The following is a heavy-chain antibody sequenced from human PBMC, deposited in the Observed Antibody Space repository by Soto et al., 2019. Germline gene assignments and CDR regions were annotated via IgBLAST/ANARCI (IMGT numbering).Heavy chain of an antibody. CDR2: ISYDGSNK. V-gene: IGHV3-30*18. Sequence: GGSLRLSCAASGFTFSSYGMHWVRQAPGKGLEWVAVISYDGSNKYYADSVKGRFTISRDNSKNTLYLQMNSLRAEDTAVYYCAKGSSRVREKDGSYSGGVYDYWGQGTLVTVSS. D-gene: IGHD1-26*01. J-gene: IGHJ4*02. CDR1: GFTFSSYG. CDR3: AKGSSRVREKDGSYSGGVYDY.